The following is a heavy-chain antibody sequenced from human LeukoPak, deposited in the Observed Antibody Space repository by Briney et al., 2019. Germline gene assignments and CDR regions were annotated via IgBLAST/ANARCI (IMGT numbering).Heavy chain of an antibody. V-gene: IGHV3-53*01. J-gene: IGHJ4*01. CDR3: AREGDYYDSKEY. CDR2: IYSGGST. Sequence: QSGGSLRLSCAASGFTVSSNYMSWVRQAPGKGLEWVSVIYSGGSTYYADSVKGRFTISRDNSKNTLYLQMNSLRAEDTAVYYCAREGDYYDSKEYWGQGILVTVSS. D-gene: IGHD3-22*01. CDR1: GFTVSSNY.